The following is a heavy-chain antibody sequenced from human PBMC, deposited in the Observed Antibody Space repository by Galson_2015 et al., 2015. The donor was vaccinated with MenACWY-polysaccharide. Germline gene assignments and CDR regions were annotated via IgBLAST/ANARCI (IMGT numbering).Heavy chain of an antibody. CDR2: ISSGGTI. CDR3: ARVLKGLVGATPNY. J-gene: IGHJ4*02. V-gene: IGHV3-48*01. D-gene: IGHD1-26*01. Sequence: SLRLSCAASGFTFSSYSMNWVRQAPGKGLEWVSYISSGGTIYYADSVKGRFTISRGNAKNSLYLQMNSLRVDDTAVYYCARVLKGLVGATPNYWGQGTLVTVSS. CDR1: GFTFSSYS.